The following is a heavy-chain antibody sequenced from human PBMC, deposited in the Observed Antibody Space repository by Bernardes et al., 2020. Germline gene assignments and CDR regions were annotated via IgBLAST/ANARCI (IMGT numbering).Heavy chain of an antibody. D-gene: IGHD1-26*01. J-gene: IGHJ4*02. CDR3: ASFGSYYFRTFDY. V-gene: IGHV3-74*01. CDR2: INSDGSST. CDR1: GFTFSSYW. Sequence: GGSLRLSCAASGFTFSSYWMHWVRQAPGKGLVWVSRINSDGSSTSYADSVKGRFTISRDNAKNTLYLQMNSLRAEDTAVYYCASFGSYYFRTFDYWGQGTLVTVSS.